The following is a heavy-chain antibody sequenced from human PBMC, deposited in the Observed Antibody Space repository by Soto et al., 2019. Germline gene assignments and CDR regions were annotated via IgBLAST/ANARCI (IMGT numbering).Heavy chain of an antibody. CDR2: ISGSGGST. V-gene: IGHV3-23*01. D-gene: IGHD3-22*01. CDR3: AKGLTYYYDSSGYTTGPADY. Sequence: GGSLRLSCAASGFTFSSYAMSWVRQAPGKRLEWVSAISGSGGSTCYADSVKGRFTISRDNSKNTLYLQMNSLRAEDTAVYYCAKGLTYYYDSSGYTTGPADYWGQGTLVTVSS. J-gene: IGHJ4*02. CDR1: GFTFSSYA.